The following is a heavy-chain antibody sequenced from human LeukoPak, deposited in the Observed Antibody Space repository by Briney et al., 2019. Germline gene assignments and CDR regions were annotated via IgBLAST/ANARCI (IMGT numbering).Heavy chain of an antibody. CDR1: GFTFSSYW. J-gene: IGHJ6*02. Sequence: GGSLRLSCAASGFTFSSYWMHWVRQAPGKGLLWVSRINSDGTTTYYADSVEGRFTISRDNAKNTLYLQVNSLRAEDTAVYYCARGNYYGMDVWGQGTTVTVSS. CDR3: ARGNYYGMDV. V-gene: IGHV3-74*01. CDR2: INSDGTTT.